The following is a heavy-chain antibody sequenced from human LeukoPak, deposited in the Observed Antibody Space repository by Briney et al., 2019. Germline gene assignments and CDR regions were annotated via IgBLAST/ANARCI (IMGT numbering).Heavy chain of an antibody. V-gene: IGHV1-24*01. J-gene: IGHJ4*02. D-gene: IGHD3-22*01. CDR2: FDPEDGET. CDR1: GYTLTELS. Sequence: GASVKVSCKVSGYTLTELSMHWVRQAPGKGLECLGRFDPEDGETIYAQKFQGRVTMTEDTSTDTAYMELSSLRSGDTAVYYCATGDYDSSAYSGSFDYWGQGTLVTVSS. CDR3: ATGDYDSSAYSGSFDY.